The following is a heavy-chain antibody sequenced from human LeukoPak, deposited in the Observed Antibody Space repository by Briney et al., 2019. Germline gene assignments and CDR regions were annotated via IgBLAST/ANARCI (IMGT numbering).Heavy chain of an antibody. V-gene: IGHV1-18*04. CDR2: ISTYNGDT. J-gene: IGHJ5*02. CDR3: ARDLAFLPVPAANGWLDP. CDR1: GYTFTNHG. D-gene: IGHD6-19*01. Sequence: ASVKVSCKASGYTFTNHGISWVRQAPGQGLEWMGWISTYNGDTKYAQRLQGRVTLTLDTSTNTVYMEVRSLKSDDTAVYYCARDLAFLPVPAANGWLDPWGQGTLVTVSS.